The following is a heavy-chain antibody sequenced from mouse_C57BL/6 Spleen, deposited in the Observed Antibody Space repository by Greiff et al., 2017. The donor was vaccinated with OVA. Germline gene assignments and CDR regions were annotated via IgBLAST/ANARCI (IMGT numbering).Heavy chain of an antibody. D-gene: IGHD2-3*01. J-gene: IGHJ3*01. CDR2: IDPSDSYT. V-gene: IGHV1-50*01. Sequence: QVQLKQPGAELVKPGASVKLSCKASGYTFTSYWMQWVKQRPGQGLEWIGEIDPSDSYTNYNQKFKGKATLTVDTSSSTAYLQLSSLTSEDSAVYYCVIYDGYYSFAYWGQGTLVTVSA. CDR3: VIYDGYYSFAY. CDR1: GYTFTSYW.